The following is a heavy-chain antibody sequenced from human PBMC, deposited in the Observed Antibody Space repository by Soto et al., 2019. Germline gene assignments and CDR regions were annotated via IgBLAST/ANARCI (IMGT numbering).Heavy chain of an antibody. V-gene: IGHV4-59*01. CDR1: GGAISGYY. CDR2: ISSSGHT. CDR3: ARDSAVGATKRGFEY. Sequence: QLQLQESGPGLVRPSETLSLSGTVSGGAISGYYWSWIRQPPGKGLEWIGYISSSGHTNYTPSLKRRVSLSVDTSKNQVSLNLRSVTAADTAVYYCARDSAVGATKRGFEYWGQGTLVTVSS. D-gene: IGHD1-26*01. J-gene: IGHJ4*02.